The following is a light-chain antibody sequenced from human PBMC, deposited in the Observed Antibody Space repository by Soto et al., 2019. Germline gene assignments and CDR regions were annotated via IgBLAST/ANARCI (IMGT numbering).Light chain of an antibody. J-gene: IGLJ2*01. CDR2: DVI. CDR1: SSDLGGYNY. Sequence: QSVLTQPASVSGSPGQSITISCTGTSSDLGGYNYVSWYQYHPGKAPKLMIYDVINRPSGISNRFSGSKSGNTASLTISGRQHEDEADYYCSSFTTSRTTVIFGGGTKVTVL. CDR3: SSFTTSRTTVI. V-gene: IGLV2-14*01.